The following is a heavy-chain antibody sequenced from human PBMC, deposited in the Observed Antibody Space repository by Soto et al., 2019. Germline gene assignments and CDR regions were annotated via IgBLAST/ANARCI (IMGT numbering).Heavy chain of an antibody. CDR1: GYTFTSYA. D-gene: IGHD4-17*01. Sequence: QVQLVQSGAEVKKPGASVKVSCKASGYTFTSYAMHWVRQAPGQRLEWMGWINAGNGNTKYSQKFQGRVTITRDTSASTAYMELSSLRSEDTAVYSCARGAHGYGDHNFDYWGQGTLVTVSS. CDR3: ARGAHGYGDHNFDY. V-gene: IGHV1-3*01. J-gene: IGHJ4*02. CDR2: INAGNGNT.